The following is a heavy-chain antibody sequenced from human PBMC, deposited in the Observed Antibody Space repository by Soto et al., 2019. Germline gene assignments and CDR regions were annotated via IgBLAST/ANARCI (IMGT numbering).Heavy chain of an antibody. CDR1: GFTFTSSA. V-gene: IGHV1-58*01. D-gene: IGHD6-6*01. CDR2: IVVGSGNT. CDR3: TRAQTEWYSSSSPVYY. Sequence: ASVKVSCKASGFTFTSSAVQWVRHARGQRLEWIGWIVVGSGNTNYAQKFQERVTITRDMSTSTAYMELSSLRSEDTAVYYCTRAQTEWYSSSSPVYYWGQGTLVTVSS. J-gene: IGHJ4*02.